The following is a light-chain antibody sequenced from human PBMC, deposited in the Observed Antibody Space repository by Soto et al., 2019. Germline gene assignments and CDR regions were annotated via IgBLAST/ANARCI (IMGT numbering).Light chain of an antibody. Sequence: DIQMTQSPSTLSASVGDRVTITCRASQSISSWLAWYQQRPGKAPNLLIYKASSLESGVPSSFSGRGAGTEFTLTISSLQHDDFATYYCQQYNTYPWTFGQGTKVEIK. J-gene: IGKJ1*01. V-gene: IGKV1-5*03. CDR1: QSISSW. CDR2: KAS. CDR3: QQYNTYPWT.